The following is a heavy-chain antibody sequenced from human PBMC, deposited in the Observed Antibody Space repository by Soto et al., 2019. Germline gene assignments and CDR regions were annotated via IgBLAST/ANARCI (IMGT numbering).Heavy chain of an antibody. CDR3: AKDLMRCTNTMCFRTSPMDS. CDR2: ISDSGGAT. Sequence: EVLLLESGGGLVQPGGSLRLSCAASIFMFEKYAMNWVRQAPGKGLEWVSSISDSGGATHYADSVKGRFTISRDNSKKLLYLDMQTLRVEDTAVYFCAKDLMRCTNTMCFRTSPMDSWGQGKLVIVSS. CDR1: IFMFEKYA. D-gene: IGHD2-8*01. J-gene: IGHJ4*02. V-gene: IGHV3-23*01.